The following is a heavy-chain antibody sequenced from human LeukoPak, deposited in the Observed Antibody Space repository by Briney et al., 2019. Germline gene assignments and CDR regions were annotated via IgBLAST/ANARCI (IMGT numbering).Heavy chain of an antibody. J-gene: IGHJ4*02. CDR2: ISSSSSYI. CDR3: AREYCSSTSCYIDY. CDR1: GFTFSTYT. Sequence: GGSLRLSCAASGFTFSTYTMNWVRQAPGKGLEWVSSISSSSSYIYYADSVKGRFTISRDNAKNSLYLQMNSLRAEDTAVYYCAREYCSSTSCYIDYWGQGTLVTVSS. D-gene: IGHD2-2*01. V-gene: IGHV3-21*01.